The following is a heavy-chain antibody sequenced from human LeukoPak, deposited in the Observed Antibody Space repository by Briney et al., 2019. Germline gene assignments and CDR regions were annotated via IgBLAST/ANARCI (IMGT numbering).Heavy chain of an antibody. CDR2: IYYSGST. Sequence: SETLSLTCTVSGGSISSYYWSWIRQTPGKGLEWIGEIYYSGSTNYNPSLKSRATIPIATSTHHSSLKLSSVSAADTPVFYCAGRGSGYDSIYYYGMDVWGQGTTVTVSS. D-gene: IGHD5-12*01. V-gene: IGHV4-59*08. CDR3: AGRGSGYDSIYYYGMDV. CDR1: GGSISSYY. J-gene: IGHJ6*02.